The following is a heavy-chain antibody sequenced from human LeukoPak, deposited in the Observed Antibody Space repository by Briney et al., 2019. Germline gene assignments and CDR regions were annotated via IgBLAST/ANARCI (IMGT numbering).Heavy chain of an antibody. Sequence: ASVKVSCKASGYTFTSYDINWVRQATGQGLEWMGWMNPNSGNTGYAQKFQGRVTMTRNTSISTAFMELSSLRSEDTAVYYCARAVGGDHDYGDYVVDYWGQGTLVTVSS. CDR2: MNPNSGNT. V-gene: IGHV1-8*01. J-gene: IGHJ4*02. CDR1: GYTFTSYD. D-gene: IGHD4-17*01. CDR3: ARAVGGDHDYGDYVVDY.